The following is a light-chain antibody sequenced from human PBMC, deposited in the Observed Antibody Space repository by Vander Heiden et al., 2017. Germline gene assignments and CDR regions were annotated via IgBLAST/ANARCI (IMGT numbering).Light chain of an antibody. CDR3: QQYYSTPH. CDR1: QSVLYSSNNRNY. V-gene: IGKV4-1*01. Sequence: DIVMTQSPESLAVSLVERATINCKSSQSVLYSSNNRNYLAWYQQKPGQPPKLLIYWASTRESGVPDRFSGSGSGTDFTLTISSLQAEDVAVYYCQQYYSTPHFGGGTKVEIK. CDR2: WAS. J-gene: IGKJ4*01.